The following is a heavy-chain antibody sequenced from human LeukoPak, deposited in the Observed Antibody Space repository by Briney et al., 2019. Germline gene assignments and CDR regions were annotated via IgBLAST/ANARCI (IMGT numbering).Heavy chain of an antibody. CDR1: GFTFNSYT. V-gene: IGHV3-21*01. D-gene: IGHD1-26*01. J-gene: IGHJ4*02. CDR2: ISSDDFYI. Sequence: GGSLRLSCTASGFTFNSYTMNWIRQAPGKGLEWISSISSDDFYIFYRDSVKGRFTISMDNAKKSLYLQMDSLRAEDTAVYYCTKNSGTSFDWGQGTLVTVSS. CDR3: TKNSGTSFD.